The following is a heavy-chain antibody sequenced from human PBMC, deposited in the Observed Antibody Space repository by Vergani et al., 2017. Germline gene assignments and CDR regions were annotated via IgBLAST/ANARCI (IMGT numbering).Heavy chain of an antibody. V-gene: IGHV4-31*03. CDR2: INHSGST. D-gene: IGHD6-19*01. CDR1: GDSISSGVYY. Sequence: QVQLQESGPGLVKPSQTLSLTCSVSGDSISSGVYYWNWIRQHPGKGLEWIGEINHSGSTNYNPSLTSRVTISVDTSKNQFSLKLSSVTAADTAVYYCARGLAVAEIYYVDYWGQGTLVTVSS. J-gene: IGHJ4*02. CDR3: ARGLAVAEIYYVDY.